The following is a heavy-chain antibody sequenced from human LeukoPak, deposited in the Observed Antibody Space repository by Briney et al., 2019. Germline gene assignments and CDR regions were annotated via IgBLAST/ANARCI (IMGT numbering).Heavy chain of an antibody. D-gene: IGHD1-26*01. J-gene: IGHJ6*03. CDR3: ARHSGSFYFYYYMDV. V-gene: IGHV4-34*01. Sequence: SETLSLTCAVYGGSFSGYYWSWIRQPPGKGLEWIGEINHSGSTNYNPSLKSRVTISVDTSKNQFSLKLSSVTAADTAVYYCARHSGSFYFYYYMDVWGKGTTVTVSS. CDR1: GGSFSGYY. CDR2: INHSGST.